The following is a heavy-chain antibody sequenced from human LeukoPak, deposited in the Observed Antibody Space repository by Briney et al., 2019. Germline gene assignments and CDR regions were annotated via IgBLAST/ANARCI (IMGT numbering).Heavy chain of an antibody. J-gene: IGHJ4*02. Sequence: PGGSPRLSRAASGFTLSRYWTNSVRQTPAKGLEWIGEIHQSGNTNYTPPPKSRLTLSVDTSKNRFSLRLNAVTAADTAVYYCARGKRQDGYVYTRRSTYSFDYWGQGTLVTVSS. V-gene: IGHV4-34*01. CDR1: GFTLSRYW. D-gene: IGHD3-16*01. CDR2: IHQSGNT. CDR3: ARGKRQDGYVYTRRSTYSFDY.